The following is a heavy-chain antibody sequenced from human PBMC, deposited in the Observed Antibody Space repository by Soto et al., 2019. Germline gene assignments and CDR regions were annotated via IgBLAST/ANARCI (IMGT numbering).Heavy chain of an antibody. V-gene: IGHV3-23*01. J-gene: IGHJ4*02. Sequence: GGSLRLSCAASGFTFSSYAMSWVRQAPGKGLEWVSAISGSGGSTYYADSVKGRFTISRDNSKNTLYLQMNSLRAEDTAVYYCTTYSSSEGFGYWGQGTLVTVSS. CDR1: GFTFSSYA. CDR2: ISGSGGST. CDR3: TTYSSSEGFGY. D-gene: IGHD6-6*01.